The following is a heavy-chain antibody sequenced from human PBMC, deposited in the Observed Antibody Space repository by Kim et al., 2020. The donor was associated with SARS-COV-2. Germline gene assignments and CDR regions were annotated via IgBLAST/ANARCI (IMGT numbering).Heavy chain of an antibody. CDR3: AKAIRPYYGSGSYFDP. Sequence: GGSLRLSCAASGFTFDDYAMHWVRQAPGKGLEWVSGISWNSGNIGYADSVKGRVTISRDNAKKSLYLQMNSLRAEDTALYYCAKAIRPYYGSGSYFDPWGPGTLVTVSS. V-gene: IGHV3-9*01. CDR1: GFTFDDYA. D-gene: IGHD3-10*01. J-gene: IGHJ5*02. CDR2: ISWNSGNI.